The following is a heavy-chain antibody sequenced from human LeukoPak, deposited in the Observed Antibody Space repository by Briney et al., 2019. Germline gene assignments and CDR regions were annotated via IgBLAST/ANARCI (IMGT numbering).Heavy chain of an antibody. CDR2: IGTAGDT. Sequence: GGSLRLSCVASGFTFSSYDMHWVRQATGKGLEWVSAIGTAGDTYYPGSVKGRFTISRENAKDSLYLQMNSLRAEDTAVYYCARAGNMIVGDYWGQGTLVTVSS. V-gene: IGHV3-13*01. CDR3: ARAGNMIVGDY. J-gene: IGHJ4*02. CDR1: GFTFSSYD. D-gene: IGHD3-22*01.